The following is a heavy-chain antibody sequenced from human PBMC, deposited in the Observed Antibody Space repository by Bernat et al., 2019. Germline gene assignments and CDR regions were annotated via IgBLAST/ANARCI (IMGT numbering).Heavy chain of an antibody. CDR2: ISYEGSNK. CDR1: GFTFSSYG. J-gene: IGHJ6*02. CDR3: AKYIASGRARYYAMDV. V-gene: IGHV3-30*18. Sequence: QVQLVESGGGVVQPGGSLRLSCAASGFTFSSYGMHWVRQAPGKGLEWVAVISYEGSNKYYADSVEGRFTVSRDSSRNTLYLQMNGLRDEDTAMYYCAKYIASGRARYYAMDVWGQGTTVTVSS. D-gene: IGHD5/OR15-5a*01.